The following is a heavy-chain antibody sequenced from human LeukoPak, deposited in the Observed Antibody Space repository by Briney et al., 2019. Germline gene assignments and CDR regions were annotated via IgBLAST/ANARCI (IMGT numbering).Heavy chain of an antibody. D-gene: IGHD3-10*01. CDR3: ARGYYGSVTYYNAEKHGMDV. CDR2: ISSSSSTI. Sequence: GGSLRLSCAASGFTFSSHSMNWVRQAPGKGLEWVSYISSSSSTIYYAGSVKGRFAISRDNAKNSLYLQMNSLRAEDTAVYYCARGYYGSVTYYNAEKHGMDVWGQGTTVTVSS. J-gene: IGHJ6*02. V-gene: IGHV3-48*04. CDR1: GFTFSSHS.